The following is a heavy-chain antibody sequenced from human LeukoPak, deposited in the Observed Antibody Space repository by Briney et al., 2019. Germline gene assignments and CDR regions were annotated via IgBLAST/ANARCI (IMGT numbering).Heavy chain of an antibody. D-gene: IGHD2/OR15-2a*01. V-gene: IGHV3-74*01. J-gene: IGHJ4*02. CDR1: GFTFSSYW. Sequence: PGGSLRLSCAASGFTFSSYWMHWVRQAPGKGLVWVSRINSDGSSTSYADSVKGRFTISRDNAKNTLYLQMNSLRVEDTAVYYCARVDPHFQYFHYWGQGTLVTVSS. CDR3: ARVDPHFQYFHY. CDR2: INSDGSST.